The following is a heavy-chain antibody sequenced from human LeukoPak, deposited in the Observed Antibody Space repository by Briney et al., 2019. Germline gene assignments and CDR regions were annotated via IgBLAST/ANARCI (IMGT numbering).Heavy chain of an antibody. V-gene: IGHV4-59*01. Sequence: SSETQSLTCTVSGGSISSYYWHWIRQPPGKGLEWIGCIYDSGTTNYNPSLKSRVTISGDTAKNQFSLKMSSVTAADTAVYFCARTGQQLVFASWGQGTLVTISS. CDR2: IYDSGTT. CDR3: ARTGQQLVFAS. J-gene: IGHJ5*01. D-gene: IGHD6-13*01. CDR1: GGSISSYY.